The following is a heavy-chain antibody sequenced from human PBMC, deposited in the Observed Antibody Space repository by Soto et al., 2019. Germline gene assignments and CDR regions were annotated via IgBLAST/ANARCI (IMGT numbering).Heavy chain of an antibody. V-gene: IGHV3-30*02. D-gene: IGHD3-10*02. J-gene: IGHJ4*02. CDR2: MSYDGSDT. CDR1: GFIFSNNG. Sequence: PGGSLRRSCVGSGFIFSNNGMHWVRQTPGKGLEWLAFMSYDGSDTFYADSVKGRFTISRDNSKNTLFLHMSNLRAEDTAMYYCTIVRVADSALDNWGKGTMVTVSS. CDR3: TIVRVADSALDN.